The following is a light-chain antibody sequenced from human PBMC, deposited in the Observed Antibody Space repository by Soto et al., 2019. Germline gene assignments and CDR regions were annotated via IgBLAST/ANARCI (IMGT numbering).Light chain of an antibody. J-gene: IGLJ1*01. CDR2: DVS. Sequence: SPGQSVTISCTVTSSDVGGYDYVSWYQQHPGKAPKVIIYDVSKRPSGVPDRFSGSKSGNTASLTISGLQAEDEADYYCSSYAGRLHYVLGTGTKVTVL. CDR3: SSYAGRLHYV. V-gene: IGLV2-8*01. CDR1: SSDVGGYDY.